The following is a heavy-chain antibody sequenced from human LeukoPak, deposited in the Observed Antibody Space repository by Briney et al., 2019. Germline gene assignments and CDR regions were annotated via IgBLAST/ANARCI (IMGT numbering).Heavy chain of an antibody. CDR2: ISGSGGST. CDR3: ARVDDYGGSIDY. J-gene: IGHJ4*02. Sequence: GGSLRLSCAASGFTFSSYAMSWVRQAPGKGLEWVSAISGSGGSTYYADSVKGRFTISRDNAKNSLYLQMNSLRAEDTAVYYCARVDDYGGSIDYWGQGTLVTVSS. CDR1: GFTFSSYA. D-gene: IGHD4-23*01. V-gene: IGHV3-23*01.